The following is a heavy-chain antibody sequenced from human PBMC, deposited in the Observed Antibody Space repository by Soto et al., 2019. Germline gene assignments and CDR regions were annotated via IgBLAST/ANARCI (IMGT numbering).Heavy chain of an antibody. Sequence: PGGSLRLSCEASGFTFSAYWMGWVRQAPGTGLQWVATIKTDGSEKYYVDSVTGRFTISRDNDKNSLYLQLNTLRAEDTGVYYCARPKRGPREDVWGQGTTVTVSS. CDR3: ARPKRGPREDV. J-gene: IGHJ6*02. CDR1: GFTFSAYW. CDR2: IKTDGSEK. D-gene: IGHD3-16*01. V-gene: IGHV3-7*05.